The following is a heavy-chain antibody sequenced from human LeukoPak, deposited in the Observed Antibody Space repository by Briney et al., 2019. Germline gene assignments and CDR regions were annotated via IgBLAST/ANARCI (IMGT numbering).Heavy chain of an antibody. CDR3: ARVGYKWFGESDAFDI. V-gene: IGHV1-69*04. CDR1: GGTFSSYA. J-gene: IGHJ3*02. D-gene: IGHD3-10*01. CDR2: IIPILGIA. Sequence: SVKVSCKASGGTFSSYAISWVRQAPGQGLEWMGRIIPILGIANYAQKFQGRVTMTTDTSTSTAYMELRSLRSDDTAVYYCARVGYKWFGESDAFDIWGQGTMVTVSS.